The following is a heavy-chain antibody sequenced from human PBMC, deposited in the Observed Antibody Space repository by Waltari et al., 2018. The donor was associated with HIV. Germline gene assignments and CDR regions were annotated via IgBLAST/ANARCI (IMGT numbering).Heavy chain of an antibody. Sequence: QVQLVESGGGVVQPGGSLRLSCAASGFTFSSYGMHWVRQAPGKGLEWVAFIRYDGSNKYYADSVKGRFTISRDNSKNTLYLQMNSLRAEDTAVYYCAKVHGGNWYFDLWGRGTLVTVSS. J-gene: IGHJ2*01. CDR1: GFTFSSYG. V-gene: IGHV3-30*02. CDR2: IRYDGSNK. CDR3: AKVHGGNWYFDL. D-gene: IGHD2-15*01.